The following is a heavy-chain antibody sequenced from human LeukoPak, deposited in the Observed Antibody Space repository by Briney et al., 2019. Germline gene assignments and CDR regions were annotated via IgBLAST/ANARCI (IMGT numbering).Heavy chain of an antibody. CDR2: VSSDWGTT. CDR3: VRGLYGLGWDY. CDR1: RFSLSSYN. Sequence: GGSLRLSCSASRFSLSSYNMHWVRQAQGKGLEFVSGVSSDWGTTDYADSARDRFTISRDNSKNTLYLQMSSLRAEDTAIYYCVRGLYGLGWDYWGPGTLVTVPS. D-gene: IGHD3-10*01. J-gene: IGHJ4*02. V-gene: IGHV3-64D*06.